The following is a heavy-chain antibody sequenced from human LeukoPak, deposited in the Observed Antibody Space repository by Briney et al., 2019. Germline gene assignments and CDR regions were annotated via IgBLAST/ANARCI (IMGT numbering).Heavy chain of an antibody. CDR1: GGTFSSYA. J-gene: IGHJ3*02. CDR2: IIPILGIA. V-gene: IGHV1-69*04. CDR3: ASSGFGSRDAFDI. D-gene: IGHD1-26*01. Sequence: ASVKVSCKASGGTFSSYAISWVRQAPGQGLEWMGRIIPILGIANYAQKFQGRVTITADKSTSTAYMELSSLRSEDTAVYYCASSGFGSRDAFDIWGQGTMVTVSS.